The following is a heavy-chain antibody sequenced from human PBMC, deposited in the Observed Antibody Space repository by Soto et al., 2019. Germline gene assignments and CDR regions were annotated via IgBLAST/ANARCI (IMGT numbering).Heavy chain of an antibody. J-gene: IGHJ4*02. Sequence: SETLSLTCTVSGGSVSSGSYYWTWIRQPPGKGLEWIGYISYSGSANYNPSLKSRVTISADTSKNHFSLKLNSVTAADTAVYYCARGRGYYDSTNYDYWGQGTLVTVSS. CDR1: GGSVSSGSYY. V-gene: IGHV4-61*01. CDR3: ARGRGYYDSTNYDY. D-gene: IGHD3-22*01. CDR2: ISYSGSA.